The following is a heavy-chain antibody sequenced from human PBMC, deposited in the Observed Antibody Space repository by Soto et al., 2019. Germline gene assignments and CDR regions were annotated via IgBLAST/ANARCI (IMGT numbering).Heavy chain of an antibody. CDR2: ILPLSGTG. CDR1: GGTFSNYA. J-gene: IGHJ6*02. V-gene: IGHV1-69*01. CDR3: VRDTWGVTVADTDDYYDGMEV. Sequence: EQSGAEVKRPGSSVKVSCEASGGTFSNYAISWVRQAPGQGLEWMGGILPLSGTGNYPQKFQGRVTITAEESSSTIYLELRSLRSEDAAVYYCVRDTWGVTVADTDDYYDGMEVWGQGTTVIVSS. D-gene: IGHD4-17*01.